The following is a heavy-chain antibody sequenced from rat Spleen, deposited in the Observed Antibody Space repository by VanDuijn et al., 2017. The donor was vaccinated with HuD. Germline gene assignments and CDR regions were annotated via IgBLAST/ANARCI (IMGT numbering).Heavy chain of an antibody. D-gene: IGHD1-10*01. J-gene: IGHJ2*01. V-gene: IGHV5-17*01. CDR2: IIYDGSST. Sequence: EVQLVESGGGLLQPGKSLKLSCTASGFTFSGYAMAWVRQAPKKGLEWVATIIYDGSSTYYRDSVKGRFTVSRDNAKSTLYLQMDSLRSEDTATYYCARRGYNNYFFDYWGQGVMVTVSS. CDR1: GFTFSGYA. CDR3: ARRGYNNYFFDY.